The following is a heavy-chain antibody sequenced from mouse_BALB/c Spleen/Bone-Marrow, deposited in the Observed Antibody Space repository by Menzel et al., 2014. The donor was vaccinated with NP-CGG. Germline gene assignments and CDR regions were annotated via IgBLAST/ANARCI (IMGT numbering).Heavy chain of an antibody. CDR1: GYTFTSYN. V-gene: IGHV1-12*01. CDR3: AREGRSHFDS. J-gene: IGHJ2*01. Sequence: QVQLQQSATELVKPGASVKMSCKTSGYTFTSYNMHWVKQTPGQGLEWIGSIYPGNGDSSYNQKFKGKATLTTDKSSSTAYMQVSSLTSEDSAVYYCAREGRSHFDSGGQGTTPTVSS. CDR2: IYPGNGDS.